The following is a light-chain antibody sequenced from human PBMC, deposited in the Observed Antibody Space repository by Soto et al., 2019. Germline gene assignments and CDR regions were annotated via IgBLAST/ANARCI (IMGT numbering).Light chain of an antibody. CDR2: ATS. V-gene: IGKV3-15*01. J-gene: IGKJ4*01. Sequence: EIVVTQSPATLSVSPGERATLSCRASQSVGNNFAWYQQKPGQAPRLLIFATSTRATGVPARFSGSGSGTEFTRTISSLQSEDFAVYYCQQYGDWPLTFSGGTTVEIE. CDR1: QSVGNN. CDR3: QQYGDWPLT.